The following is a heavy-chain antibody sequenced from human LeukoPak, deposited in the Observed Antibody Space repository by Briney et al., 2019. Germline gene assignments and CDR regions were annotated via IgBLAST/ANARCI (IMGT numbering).Heavy chain of an antibody. Sequence: ASVKVSCKASGYTFNGYYLNWVRQAPGQGLEWMGWINPKSGDTNYAQKFQGRVTLTRDTSISTAYMDLSRLTSDDPAVYYCARGGWERIRAVFDIWGQGTMITVSS. J-gene: IGHJ3*02. V-gene: IGHV1-2*02. CDR2: INPKSGDT. CDR3: ARGGWERIRAVFDI. D-gene: IGHD1-26*01. CDR1: GYTFNGYY.